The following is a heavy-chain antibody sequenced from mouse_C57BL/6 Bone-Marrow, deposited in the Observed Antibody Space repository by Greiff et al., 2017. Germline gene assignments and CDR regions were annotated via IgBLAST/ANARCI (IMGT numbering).Heavy chain of an antibody. V-gene: IGHV1-63*01. CDR1: GYTFTNYW. CDR3: ARKRSYWYFDG. Sequence: VQLQQSGAELVRPGTSVKMSCKASGYTFTNYWIGWAKQRPGHGLEWIGDIYPGGGYTNYNEKFKGKATLTADKSSSTAYMQFSSLTSEDSAIYYCARKRSYWYFDGWGTGTTVTVSS. CDR2: IYPGGGYT. J-gene: IGHJ1*03.